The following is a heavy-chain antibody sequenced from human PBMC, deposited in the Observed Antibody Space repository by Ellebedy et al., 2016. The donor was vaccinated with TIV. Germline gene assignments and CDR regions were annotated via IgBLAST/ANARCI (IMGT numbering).Heavy chain of an antibody. V-gene: IGHV4-59*13. D-gene: IGHD3-10*01. J-gene: IGHJ3*02. CDR2: IYYSGST. CDR3: ARKRRRRGAVIGSPLDAFDI. Sequence: SETLSLXXTVSGGSISSYYWSWIRQPPGKGLEWIGYIYYSGSTNYNPSLKSRVTISVDTSKNQFSLKLSSVTAADTAVYYCARKRRRRGAVIGSPLDAFDIWGQGTMVTVSS. CDR1: GGSISSYY.